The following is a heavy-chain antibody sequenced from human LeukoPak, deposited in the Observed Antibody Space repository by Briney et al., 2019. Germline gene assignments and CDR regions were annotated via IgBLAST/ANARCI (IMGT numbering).Heavy chain of an antibody. Sequence: GGSLRLSCAASGFRFSGYAMHWVRQAPGKGLEWVAVIWYDGSNKYYADSVKGRFTISRDNSKNTLYLQMNSLRAEDTAVYYCARTPSSGWYYFDYWGQGTLVTVSS. CDR2: IWYDGSNK. CDR1: GFRFSGYA. D-gene: IGHD6-19*01. CDR3: ARTPSSGWYYFDY. V-gene: IGHV3-33*08. J-gene: IGHJ4*02.